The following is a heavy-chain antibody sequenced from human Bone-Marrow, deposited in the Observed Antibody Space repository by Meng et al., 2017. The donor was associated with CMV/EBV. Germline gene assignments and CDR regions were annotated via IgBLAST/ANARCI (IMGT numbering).Heavy chain of an antibody. CDR2: IWYDGSNK. J-gene: IGHJ4*02. D-gene: IGHD2-15*01. V-gene: IGHV3-33*06. CDR3: AKAGRGEVDLLGG. Sequence: LSLTCAASGFTFSSYGMHWVRQAPGKGLEWVAVIWYDGSNKYYADSVKGRFTISRDNSKNTLYLQMNSLRAKDTAVYYCAKAGRGEVDLLGGWGQGTLVTVSS. CDR1: GFTFSSYG.